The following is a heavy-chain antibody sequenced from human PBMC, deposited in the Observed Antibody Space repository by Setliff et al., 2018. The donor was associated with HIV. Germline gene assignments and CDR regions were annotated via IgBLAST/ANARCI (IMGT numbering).Heavy chain of an antibody. J-gene: IGHJ4*02. D-gene: IGHD5-12*01. CDR3: ATADYMYGRNIFDY. CDR1: GGSMSSGSYF. V-gene: IGHV4-61*02. CDR2: IYTSGRA. Sequence: SETLSLTCTVSGGSMSSGSYFWSWIRQPAGKGLEWIGRIYTSGRAFYNPSLQSRVTISVDTSKNQFSLKLTSVTAADTAVYYCATADYMYGRNIFDYWDQGTLVTVSS.